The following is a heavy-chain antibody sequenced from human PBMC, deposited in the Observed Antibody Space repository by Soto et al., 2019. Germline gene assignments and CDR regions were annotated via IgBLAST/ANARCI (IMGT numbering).Heavy chain of an antibody. J-gene: IGHJ6*02. Sequence: PGGSLRLSCAASGFTFDDYTMHWVRQAPGKGLEWVSLISWDGGSTYYADSVKGRFTISRDNSKNSLYLQMNSLRTEDTALYYCAKDRGWLVLQFDYGMDVWGQGTTVTVSS. CDR1: GFTFDDYT. V-gene: IGHV3-43*01. D-gene: IGHD6-19*01. CDR2: ISWDGGST. CDR3: AKDRGWLVLQFDYGMDV.